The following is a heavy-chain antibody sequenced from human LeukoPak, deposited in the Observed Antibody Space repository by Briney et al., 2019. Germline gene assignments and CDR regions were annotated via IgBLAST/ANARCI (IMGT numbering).Heavy chain of an antibody. D-gene: IGHD4-23*01. CDR2: INHSGST. CDR1: GRSFSGYY. V-gene: IGHV4-34*01. J-gene: IGHJ2*01. CDR3: ARDGSGGNSEWYFDL. Sequence: SETLSLTCAVYGRSFSGYYWSWIRQPLGKGLEWIGEINHSGSTNYNPSLKSRVTISVDTSKNQFSLKLSSVTAADTAVYYCARDGSGGNSEWYFDLWGRGTLVTVSS.